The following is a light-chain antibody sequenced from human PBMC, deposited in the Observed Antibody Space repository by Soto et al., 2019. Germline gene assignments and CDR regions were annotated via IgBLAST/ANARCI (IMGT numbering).Light chain of an antibody. V-gene: IGKV3-20*01. CDR1: QSVSSSY. Sequence: EIAVSHSSGTLYLSPGESANLSCIDSQSVSSSYLAWYQQKPGQAPRLLIYGASSRATGIPDRFSGSGSGTDFTLTISRLEPEDFAVYYCQQYGSSFTWTFGQGTKVDIK. CDR2: GAS. CDR3: QQYGSSFTWT. J-gene: IGKJ1*01.